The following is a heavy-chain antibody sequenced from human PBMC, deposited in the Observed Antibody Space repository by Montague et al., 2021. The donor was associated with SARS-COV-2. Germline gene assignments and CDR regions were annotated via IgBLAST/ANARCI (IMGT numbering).Heavy chain of an antibody. CDR2: IFHSGTT. D-gene: IGHD3-16*01. CDR3: ALPLGGARFDP. V-gene: IGHV4-4*02. CDR1: DGSISSDNW. Sequence: ETLSLTCTVADGSISSDNWGTWVRQPPGKGLEWIGDIFHSGTTXXNPSPKSRLTISVDKSKNQISLKLISVTAADTAMYYCALPLGGARFDPWGQGTLVTVSS. J-gene: IGHJ5*02.